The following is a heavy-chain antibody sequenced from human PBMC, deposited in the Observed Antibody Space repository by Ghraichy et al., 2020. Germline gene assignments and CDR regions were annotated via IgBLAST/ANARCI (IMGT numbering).Heavy chain of an antibody. V-gene: IGHV4-39*01. CDR3: ASDRSGPFDP. CDR1: GGSISSSSYY. J-gene: IGHJ5*02. Sequence: ESLNISCTVSGGSISSSSYYWGWIRQPPGKGLEWIGSIYYSGSTYYNPSLKSRVTISVDTSKNQFSLKLSSVTAADTAVYYCASDRSGPFDPWGQGTLVTVSS. CDR2: IYYSGST. D-gene: IGHD6-19*01.